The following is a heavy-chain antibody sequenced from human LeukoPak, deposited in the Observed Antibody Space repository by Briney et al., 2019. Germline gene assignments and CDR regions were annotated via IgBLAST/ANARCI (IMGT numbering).Heavy chain of an antibody. D-gene: IGHD3-22*01. V-gene: IGHV3-11*01. CDR1: GFTFSDYY. CDR3: ASLPVSYYYDSSGYYPI. CDR2: ISSSGSTI. J-gene: IGHJ3*02. Sequence: GGSLRLSCAASGFTFSDYYMSWIRQAPGKGLEWVSYISSSGSTIYYADSVKGRFTISRDNAKNSLYLQMNSLRAEDTAVYYCASLPVSYYYDSSGYYPIWGQGTMVTASS.